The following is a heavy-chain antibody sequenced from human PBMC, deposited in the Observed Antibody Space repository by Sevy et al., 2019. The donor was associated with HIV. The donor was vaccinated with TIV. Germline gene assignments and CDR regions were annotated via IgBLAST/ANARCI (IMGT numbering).Heavy chain of an antibody. D-gene: IGHD3-3*01. CDR3: ARGSYDFWSGTHYFDY. V-gene: IGHV4-30-4*01. CDR2: IYYSGST. J-gene: IGHJ4*02. Sequence: SETLSLTCTVSGGSISSGDYYWSWIRQPPGKGLEWIGYIYYSGSTYYNPSLKSRVTISVDTSKNQFSLKLSSVTAADTAVYYCARGSYDFWSGTHYFDYWGPGTLVTVSS. CDR1: GGSISSGDYY.